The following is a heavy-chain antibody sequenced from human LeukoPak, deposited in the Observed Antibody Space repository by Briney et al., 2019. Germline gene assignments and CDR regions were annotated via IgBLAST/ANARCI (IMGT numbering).Heavy chain of an antibody. D-gene: IGHD6-13*01. CDR2: ISGTGGST. CDR3: ASRPYSSNWYYFNF. CDR1: GFTFSTYA. Sequence: GGSQRLSCAASGFTFSTYAMNWVRQAPGKGLEWVSAISGTGGSTYYADSVKGRFTISRDNSKNTLFLQMDSLRAEDTAVYYCASRPYSSNWYYFNFWGQGTLVTVSS. V-gene: IGHV3-23*01. J-gene: IGHJ4*02.